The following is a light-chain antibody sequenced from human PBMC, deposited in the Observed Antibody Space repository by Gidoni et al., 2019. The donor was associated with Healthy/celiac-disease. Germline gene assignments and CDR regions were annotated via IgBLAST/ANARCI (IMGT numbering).Light chain of an antibody. CDR3: QSYDSSLSGSVV. CDR2: GNS. CDR1: SSNIGAGYD. V-gene: IGLV1-40*01. J-gene: IGLJ2*01. Sequence: QSVLTQPPSVSAAPGQRVTISCTGSSSNIGAGYDVPWYQQLPGTAPKLLIYGNSNRPSGVPDRFSGSKSGTSASLAITGLQAEDEADYYCQSYDSSLSGSVVFGGGTKLTVL.